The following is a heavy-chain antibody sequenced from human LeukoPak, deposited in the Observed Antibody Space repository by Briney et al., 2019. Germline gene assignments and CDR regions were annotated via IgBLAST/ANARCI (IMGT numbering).Heavy chain of an antibody. Sequence: GASVKVSCKASGYTFTGYYMHWVRQAPGQGLEWMGWINPNSGGTNYAQKFQGRVTMTRDTSISTAYMELSRLRSDDTAVYYCARGQREKWLRNYYYYYMDVWGKGTTVTVSS. CDR2: INPNSGGT. D-gene: IGHD5-18*01. CDR1: GYTFTGYY. J-gene: IGHJ6*03. V-gene: IGHV1-2*02. CDR3: ARGQREKWLRNYYYYYMDV.